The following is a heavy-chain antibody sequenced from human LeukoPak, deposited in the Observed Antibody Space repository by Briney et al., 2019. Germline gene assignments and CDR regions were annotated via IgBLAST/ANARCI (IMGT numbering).Heavy chain of an antibody. V-gene: IGHV3-15*01. CDR3: TTAHPYYDFWGGYSFDFDY. CDR1: GFTFSNAW. CDR2: IKSKTDGGTT. J-gene: IGHJ4*02. Sequence: GGSLRLSCAASGFTFSNAWMSWVRQAPGKGLEWVGRIKSKTDGGTTDYAAPVKGRFTISRDDSKNTLYLQMNSLKTEDTAVYYCTTAHPYYDFWGGYSFDFDYWGQGTLVTVSS. D-gene: IGHD3-3*01.